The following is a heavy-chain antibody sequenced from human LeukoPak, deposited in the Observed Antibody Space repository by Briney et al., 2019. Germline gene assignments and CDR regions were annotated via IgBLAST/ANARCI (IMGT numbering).Heavy chain of an antibody. CDR3: ARDLGYCSSTSCYGDSDWFDP. CDR2: IIPIFGTA. CDR1: GGTFSSYA. Sequence: SVKVSCKASGGTFSSYAISWVRQAPGQGLEWMGGIIPIFGTANYAQKFQGRVTITADESTSTAYMELSSLRSEDTAVYYCARDLGYCSSTSCYGDSDWFDPWGREPWSPSPQ. D-gene: IGHD2-2*01. V-gene: IGHV1-69*13. J-gene: IGHJ5*02.